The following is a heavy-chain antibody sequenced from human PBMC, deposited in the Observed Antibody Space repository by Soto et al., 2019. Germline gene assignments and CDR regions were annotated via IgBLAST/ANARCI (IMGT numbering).Heavy chain of an antibody. J-gene: IGHJ5*02. CDR3: ARHDFWSGFNWFDP. V-gene: IGHV3-21*01. Sequence: GGSLRLSCAASGFTFSSYSMNWVRQAPGKGLEWVSSISSSSSYIYYADSVKGRFTNSRDNAKNSRYLQMNSLRAEDTAVYYCARHDFWSGFNWFDPWGQGTLVTVSS. CDR2: ISSSSSYI. D-gene: IGHD3-3*01. CDR1: GFTFSSYS.